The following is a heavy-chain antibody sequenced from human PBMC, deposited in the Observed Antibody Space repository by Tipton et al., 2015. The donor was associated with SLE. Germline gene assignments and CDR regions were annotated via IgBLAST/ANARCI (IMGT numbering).Heavy chain of an antibody. D-gene: IGHD3-10*01. CDR1: GFTFGNFA. Sequence: GSLRLSCAASGFTFGNFAMSWVRQAPGKGLEWVALLSGSGGSTYYADSVKGRLTVSRDNSKSTPYLHMNSLRAEDTAVYYCAKGPGTFYFDYWGQGTLVTVSS. CDR3: AKGPGTFYFDY. J-gene: IGHJ4*02. V-gene: IGHV3-23*01. CDR2: LSGSGGST.